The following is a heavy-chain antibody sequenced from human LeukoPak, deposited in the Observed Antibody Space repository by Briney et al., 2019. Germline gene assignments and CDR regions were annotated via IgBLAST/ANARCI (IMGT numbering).Heavy chain of an antibody. CDR3: AVKIVVFY. Sequence: PSETLSLTCTVSGGSISRDYWSWIRQPPGKGLEWIGYIYYTGSTNYNPSLKSRVTISVDTSKNQFSLKLSSVTAADTAVYYCAVKIVVFYWGQGTLVTVSS. D-gene: IGHD3-22*01. CDR2: IYYTGST. J-gene: IGHJ4*02. V-gene: IGHV4-59*01. CDR1: GGSISRDY.